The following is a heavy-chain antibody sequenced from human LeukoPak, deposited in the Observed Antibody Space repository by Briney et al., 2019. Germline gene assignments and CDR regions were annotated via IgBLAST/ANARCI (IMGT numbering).Heavy chain of an antibody. D-gene: IGHD2-2*01. CDR1: GGTFSSYA. J-gene: IGHJ6*02. V-gene: IGHV1-69*13. CDR2: IIPIFGTA. Sequence: GASVKVSCTASGGTFSSYAISWVRQAPGQGLEWMGGIIPIFGTANYAQKFQGRVTITADESTSTAYMELSSLRSEDTAVYYCARAEQRYCSSTSCYASRGKYYYYGMDVWGQGTTVTVSS. CDR3: ARAEQRYCSSTSCYASRGKYYYYGMDV.